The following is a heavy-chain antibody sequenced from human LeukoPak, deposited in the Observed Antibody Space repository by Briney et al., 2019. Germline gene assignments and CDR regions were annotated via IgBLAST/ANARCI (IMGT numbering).Heavy chain of an antibody. V-gene: IGHV1-46*01. CDR3: ARDHESTYYDFWSGYFSQRSYYFDY. Sequence: ASVKVSCKASGYTFTSYYMHWVRQAPGQGLEWMGIINPSGGSTSYAQKFQGRVTMTRDTSTSTVYTELSSLRSEDTAVYYCARDHESTYYDFWSGYFSQRSYYFDYWGQGTLVTVSS. D-gene: IGHD3-3*01. J-gene: IGHJ4*02. CDR2: INPSGGST. CDR1: GYTFTSYY.